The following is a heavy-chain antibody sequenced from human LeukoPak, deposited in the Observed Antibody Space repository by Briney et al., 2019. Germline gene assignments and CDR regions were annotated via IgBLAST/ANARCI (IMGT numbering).Heavy chain of an antibody. D-gene: IGHD4-17*01. Sequence: GGSLRLSCAASGFTFSSYSMNWVRQAPGKGLEWASSISSSSSYIYYADSVKGRFTISRDNAKNSPYLQMNSLRAEDTAVYYCARYGDPSLDPYYYYGMDVWGQGTTVTVSS. CDR3: ARYGDPSLDPYYYYGMDV. J-gene: IGHJ6*02. CDR2: ISSSSSYI. V-gene: IGHV3-21*01. CDR1: GFTFSSYS.